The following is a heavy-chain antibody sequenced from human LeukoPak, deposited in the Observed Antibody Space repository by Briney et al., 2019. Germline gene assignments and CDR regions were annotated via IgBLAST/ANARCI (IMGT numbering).Heavy chain of an antibody. J-gene: IGHJ4*02. CDR3: ARDDYDSSGYYYPYYFDY. Sequence: ASVKVSCKASGYTFTSYGISWVRQAPGQGLEWMGWISAYNGNTNYAQKLQGRVTMTTDTSTSTVYMELRSLRSDDTAVYYCARDDYDSSGYYYPYYFDYWGQGTLVTVSS. CDR1: GYTFTSYG. V-gene: IGHV1-18*01. D-gene: IGHD3-22*01. CDR2: ISAYNGNT.